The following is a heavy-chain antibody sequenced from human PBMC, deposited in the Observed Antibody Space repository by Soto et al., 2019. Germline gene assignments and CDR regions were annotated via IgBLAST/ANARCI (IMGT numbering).Heavy chain of an antibody. V-gene: IGHV4-39*01. D-gene: IGHD3-10*01. CDR2: IYYSGST. J-gene: IGHJ5*02. Sequence: PSETLSLTCTVSGGSISSSSYYWGWIRQPPGKGLEWIGSIYYSGSTYYTPSLKSRVTISVDTSKNQFSLKLRSVTAADTAVYYCARAGSYPSDSEENWFDPWGQGTLVTVSS. CDR3: ARAGSYPSDSEENWFDP. CDR1: GGSISSSSYY.